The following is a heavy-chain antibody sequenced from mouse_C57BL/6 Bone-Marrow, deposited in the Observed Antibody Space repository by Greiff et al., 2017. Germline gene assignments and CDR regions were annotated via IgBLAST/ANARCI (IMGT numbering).Heavy chain of an antibody. Sequence: EVHLVESGPGLVKPSQSLSLTCSVTGYSITSGYYWNWIRQFPGNKLEWMGYISYDGSNNYNPSLKNRISITRDTSKNQFFLKLNSVTTEDTATYYWARGGGLRYYGSGGWYCDVWGTGTTVTVAS. D-gene: IGHD1-1*01. CDR3: ARGGGLRYYGSGGWYCDV. CDR2: ISYDGSN. V-gene: IGHV3-6*01. CDR1: GYSITSGYY. J-gene: IGHJ1*03.